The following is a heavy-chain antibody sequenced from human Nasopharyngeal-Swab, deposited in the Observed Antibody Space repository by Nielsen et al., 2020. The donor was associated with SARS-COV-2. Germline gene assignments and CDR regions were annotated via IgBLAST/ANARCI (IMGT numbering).Heavy chain of an antibody. D-gene: IGHD6-19*01. Sequence: GESLKISCGASGFTFSSYRMNWVRQAPGKGPEWVSSISSSSSYIYYADSVKGRFTISRDNAKNSLYLQMNSLRAEDTAVYYCASPAVAGEDYWGQGTLVTVSS. CDR3: ASPAVAGEDY. CDR1: GFTFSSYR. V-gene: IGHV3-21*01. J-gene: IGHJ4*02. CDR2: ISSSSSYI.